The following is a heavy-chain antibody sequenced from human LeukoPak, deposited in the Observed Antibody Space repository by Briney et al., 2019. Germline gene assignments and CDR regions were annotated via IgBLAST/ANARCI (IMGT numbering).Heavy chain of an antibody. D-gene: IGHD6-6*01. Sequence: SVKVSCKASGGTFSSYAISWVRQGPGQGLEWMGGIIPIFGRANYAQKFQGRVTITADESTSTAYMELSSLRSEDTAVYYCARSNIAAGLLYYYFDYWGQGTLVTVSS. J-gene: IGHJ4*02. CDR2: IIPIFGRA. CDR1: GGTFSSYA. CDR3: ARSNIAAGLLYYYFDY. V-gene: IGHV1-69*13.